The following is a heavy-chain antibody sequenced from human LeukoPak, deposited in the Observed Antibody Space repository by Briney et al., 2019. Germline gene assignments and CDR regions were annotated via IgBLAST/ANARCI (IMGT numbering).Heavy chain of an antibody. J-gene: IGHJ4*02. Sequence: GGSLRLSCAASGFTFSSYWMSWVRQAPGTGLEWVANIKHDGSDKYYVDSVKGRFTISRDNAKNSLYLQMNSLRAEDTAMYYCARDLWFGEFPYYFDQWGQGTLVTVSS. D-gene: IGHD3-10*01. CDR2: IKHDGSDK. V-gene: IGHV3-7*01. CDR1: GFTFSSYW. CDR3: ARDLWFGEFPYYFDQ.